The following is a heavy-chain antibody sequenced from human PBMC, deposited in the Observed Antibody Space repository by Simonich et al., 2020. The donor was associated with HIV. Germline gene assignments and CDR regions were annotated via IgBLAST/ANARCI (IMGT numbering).Heavy chain of an antibody. CDR1: GYTFTGYY. J-gene: IGHJ5*02. Sequence: QEQLVQTGAEVKKPGASVKVSCEASGYTFTGYYIPWVRPAPGQGIEWRGRINPQSGCTNKANKFQGRLATTRDTSISTACMELSRLRSDDTAVYYCARDPNASGYYPGGWFDPWGQGTLVTVFS. V-gene: IGHV1-2*06. CDR2: INPQSGCT. D-gene: IGHD3-3*01. CDR3: ARDPNASGYYPGGWFDP.